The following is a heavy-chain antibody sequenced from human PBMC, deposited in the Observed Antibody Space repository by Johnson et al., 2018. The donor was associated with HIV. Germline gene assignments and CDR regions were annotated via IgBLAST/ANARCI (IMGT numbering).Heavy chain of an antibody. D-gene: IGHD6-19*01. CDR1: GFTFSSYA. CDR2: INQDGVEK. J-gene: IGHJ3*02. CDR3: VRGGAVAPSSGFDI. Sequence: VQLVESGGGVVQPGRSLRLSCAASGFTFSSYAMHWVRQAPGKGLGWVANINQDGVEKYYVDSVKGRFTISRDNATNSLFLQMNIVRDEDTAVYYCVRGGAVAPSSGFDIWGQGAMVTVSS. V-gene: IGHV3-7*05.